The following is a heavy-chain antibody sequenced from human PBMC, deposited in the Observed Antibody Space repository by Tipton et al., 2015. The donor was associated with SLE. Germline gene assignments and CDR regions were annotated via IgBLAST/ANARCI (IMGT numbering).Heavy chain of an antibody. D-gene: IGHD3-22*01. CDR1: GFTFSSYS. J-gene: IGHJ4*02. V-gene: IGHV3-23*01. Sequence: SLRLSCAASGFTFSSYSMSWVRQAPGKGLEWVSAISGSGGSTYYADSVKGRFTISGDNSKNTLYLQMNSLRAEDTAVDYCANHYYDSSGYSGWGQGTLVTVSS. CDR3: ANHYYDSSGYSG. CDR2: ISGSGGST.